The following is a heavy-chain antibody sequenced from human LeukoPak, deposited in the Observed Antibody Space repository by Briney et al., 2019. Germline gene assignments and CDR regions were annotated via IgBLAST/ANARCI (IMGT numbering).Heavy chain of an antibody. V-gene: IGHV4-39*01. Sequence: KPSETLPLTCTVFGGSISSSRDYWGWIRQPPGKGLEWIGSIYYSGSTYYNPSLKSRVTISVDTSKNQFSLKLSSVTAADTAVYYCARHVEIAVAGPIDYWGQGTLVTVSS. CDR3: ARHVEIAVAGPIDY. CDR2: IYYSGST. J-gene: IGHJ4*02. D-gene: IGHD6-19*01. CDR1: GGSISSSRDY.